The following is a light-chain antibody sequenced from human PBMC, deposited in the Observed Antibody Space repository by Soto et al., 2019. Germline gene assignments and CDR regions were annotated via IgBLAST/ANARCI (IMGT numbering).Light chain of an antibody. CDR3: QQYGSSGT. Sequence: EIVLTQSPGTLSLSPGERATLSCRASQSIRSNYLAWYQQNAGQAPRLLIYGASNRATGIPDRFSGSGSGTDFTLTISRLEPEDFAVYYCQQYGSSGTFGQGTKVDIK. CDR1: QSIRSNY. J-gene: IGKJ1*01. V-gene: IGKV3-20*01. CDR2: GAS.